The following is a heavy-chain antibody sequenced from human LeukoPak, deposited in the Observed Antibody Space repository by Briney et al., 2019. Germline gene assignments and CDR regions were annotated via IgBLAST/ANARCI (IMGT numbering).Heavy chain of an antibody. CDR2: INHSGST. D-gene: IGHD6-13*01. CDR3: ARGAAAGSSNWFDP. Sequence: SETLSLTCAVYGGSFSGYYWSWIRQPTGKGLEWIGEINHSGSTNYNPSLKSRVTISVDTSKNQFSLKLSSVTAADTAVYYCARGAAAGSSNWFDPWGQGTLVTVSS. V-gene: IGHV4-34*01. CDR1: GGSFSGYY. J-gene: IGHJ5*02.